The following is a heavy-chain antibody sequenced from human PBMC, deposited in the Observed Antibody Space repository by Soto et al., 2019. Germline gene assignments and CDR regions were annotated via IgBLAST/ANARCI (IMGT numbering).Heavy chain of an antibody. CDR3: ARSRVAVAAVDY. J-gene: IGHJ4*02. Sequence: GASVKVSCKASGYTFTSYDINWVRQATGQGLEWMGWMNPNSGNTGYAQKFQGRVTMTRNTSISTAYMELSSLRSEDTAVYYCARSRVAVAAVDYWGQGTLVTVSS. CDR2: MNPNSGNT. CDR1: GYTFTSYD. V-gene: IGHV1-8*01. D-gene: IGHD6-19*01.